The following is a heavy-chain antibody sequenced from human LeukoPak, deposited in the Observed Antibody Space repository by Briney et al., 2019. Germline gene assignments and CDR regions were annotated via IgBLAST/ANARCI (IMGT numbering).Heavy chain of an antibody. CDR2: IYSGGST. Sequence: GGSLRLSCAASGFTVSSNYMSWVRQAPGKGLEWVSVIYSGGSTYYADSVKGGFTISRQNSKNTVDLKMNSLRSEDTAVYYCARDGRYCIITSCYGYYGMDVWGQGTTVTVSS. CDR1: GFTVSSNY. D-gene: IGHD2-2*01. CDR3: ARDGRYCIITSCYGYYGMDV. V-gene: IGHV3-53*04. J-gene: IGHJ6*02.